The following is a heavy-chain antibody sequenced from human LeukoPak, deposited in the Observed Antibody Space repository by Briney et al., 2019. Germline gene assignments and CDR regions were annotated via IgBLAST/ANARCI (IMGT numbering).Heavy chain of an antibody. V-gene: IGHV3-23*01. CDR1: GFTFNSYA. D-gene: IGHD3-10*01. Sequence: PGGSLRLSCAASGFTFNSYAMNWVRQAPGKGLEWVSGISGSGGRTYYADSVKGRFTISRDNSKNTLYLQMNSLRAEDTAVYYCAKDRYYGSGSYYKPSYFDSWGPGTLVTVSS. CDR3: AKDRYYGSGSYYKPSYFDS. J-gene: IGHJ4*02. CDR2: ISGSGGRT.